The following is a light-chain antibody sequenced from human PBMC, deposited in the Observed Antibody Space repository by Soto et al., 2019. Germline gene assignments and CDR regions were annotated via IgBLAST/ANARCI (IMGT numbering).Light chain of an antibody. J-gene: IGKJ5*01. CDR1: QGISSY. CDR2: AAS. Sequence: IEMTQSPSVMSASVGDRVTITCRASQGISSYLAWYQQKPGKAPKLLIYAASTLQSGVPSRFSGSGSGTDFTLTISCLQSEDFATYYCQQYYSYPITFGQGTRLEIK. CDR3: QQYYSYPIT. V-gene: IGKV1-8*01.